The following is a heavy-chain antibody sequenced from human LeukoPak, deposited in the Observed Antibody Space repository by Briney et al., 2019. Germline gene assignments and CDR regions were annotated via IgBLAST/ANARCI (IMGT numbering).Heavy chain of an antibody. Sequence: PSEALSLTCTVSGGSISSGSYYWSWIRQPAGKGLEWIGSIYYSGSTYYNPSLKSRVTISVDTSKNQFSLKLSSVTAADTAVYYCARLPIAARPRYYYYMDVWGKGTTVTVSS. J-gene: IGHJ6*03. V-gene: IGHV4-39*01. D-gene: IGHD6-6*01. CDR3: ARLPIAARPRYYYYMDV. CDR2: IYYSGST. CDR1: GGSISSGSYY.